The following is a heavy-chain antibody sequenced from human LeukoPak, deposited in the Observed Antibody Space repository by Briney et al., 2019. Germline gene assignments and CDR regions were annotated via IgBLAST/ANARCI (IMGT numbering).Heavy chain of an antibody. CDR1: GFTFSSYA. CDR3: AKDRRFLEWKDAFDV. D-gene: IGHD3-3*01. J-gene: IGHJ3*01. Sequence: GGSLRLSCAASGFTFSSYAMTWVRQAPGKGLEWVSGISTTGGSTYYADSVKGRFAISRDNSKNTVYLQMNGLRADDMAVYYCAKDRRFLEWKDAFDVWGQGTMVTVSS. CDR2: ISTTGGST. V-gene: IGHV3-23*01.